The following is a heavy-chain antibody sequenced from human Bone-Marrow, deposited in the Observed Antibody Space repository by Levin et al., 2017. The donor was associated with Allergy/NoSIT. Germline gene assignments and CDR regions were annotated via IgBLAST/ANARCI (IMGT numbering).Heavy chain of an antibody. Sequence: ASVKVSCKASGGTFSRDAVTWVRQAPGQGLEWMGGIIPMFGTAYYAQTFQGRVTITADESPSTASMALSSLTSESTAVYFCARVYDSSGNYHRWFDPWGQGTLVTVSS. CDR3: ARVYDSSGNYHRWFDP. CDR2: IIPMFGTA. D-gene: IGHD3-22*01. CDR1: GGTFSRDA. J-gene: IGHJ5*02. V-gene: IGHV1-69*13.